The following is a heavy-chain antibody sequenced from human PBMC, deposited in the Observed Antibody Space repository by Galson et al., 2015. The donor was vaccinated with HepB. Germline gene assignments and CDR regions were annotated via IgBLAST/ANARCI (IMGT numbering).Heavy chain of an antibody. Sequence: QSGAEVKKPGESLKISCKGSGYSFTSYWIGWVRQMPGKGLEWMGIIYPGDSDTRYSTSFQGQVTISADKSISTAYLQWSSLKASDTAMYYCARRGGYYYDSSDYKDAFDIWGQGTMVTVSS. CDR1: GYSFTSYW. V-gene: IGHV5-51*01. D-gene: IGHD3-22*01. CDR2: IYPGDSDT. J-gene: IGHJ3*02. CDR3: ARRGGYYYDSSDYKDAFDI.